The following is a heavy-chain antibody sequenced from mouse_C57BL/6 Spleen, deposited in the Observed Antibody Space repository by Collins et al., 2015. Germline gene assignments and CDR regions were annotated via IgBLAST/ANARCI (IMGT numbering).Heavy chain of an antibody. D-gene: IGHD1-1*01. CDR1: GIDFSRYW. V-gene: IGHV4-1*01. J-gene: IGHJ1*03. CDR3: ASYGSSYEGYFDV. CDR2: INPDSSTI. Sequence: EVKLLQSGGGLVQPGGSLKLSCAASGIDFSRYWMSWVRRAPGKGLEWIGEINPDSSTINYAPSLKDKFIIPRDNAKNTLYLQMSKVRSEDTALYYCASYGSSYEGYFDVWGTGTTVTVSS.